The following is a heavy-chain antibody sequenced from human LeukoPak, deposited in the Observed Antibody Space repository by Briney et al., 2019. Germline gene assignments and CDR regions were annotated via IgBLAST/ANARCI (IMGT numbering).Heavy chain of an antibody. CDR1: GYTFTGYY. V-gene: IGHV1-2*02. D-gene: IGHD3-22*01. J-gene: IGHJ4*02. Sequence: ASVKVSCKASGYTFTGYYMHWVRQAPGQGLEWMGWINPNSGGTNYAQKFQGRVTMTRDTSISTAYMELSRLRSDDTAVYYCARDVGIYDSSGYYPYYFDYWGQGTLVTVSS. CDR3: ARDVGIYDSSGYYPYYFDY. CDR2: INPNSGGT.